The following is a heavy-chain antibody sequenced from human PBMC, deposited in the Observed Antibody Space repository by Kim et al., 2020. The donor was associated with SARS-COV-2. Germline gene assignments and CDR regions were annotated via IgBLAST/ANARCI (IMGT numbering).Heavy chain of an antibody. J-gene: IGHJ5*02. CDR3: ARGPPVQVWFRSES. V-gene: IGHV4-61*01. Sequence: SETLSLTCDVSGVSVSSSNFYWSWIRQPPGKGLEWVGYIYHSGSTEYNPSLKSRVSISMDTSRNQFSLKVRSVTAADTAVYYCARGPPVQVWFRSESWGQGTLVTVSS. CDR2: IYHSGST. D-gene: IGHD1-1*01. CDR1: GVSVSSSNFY.